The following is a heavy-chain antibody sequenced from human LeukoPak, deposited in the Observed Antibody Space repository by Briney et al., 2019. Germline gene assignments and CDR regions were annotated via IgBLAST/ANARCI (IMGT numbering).Heavy chain of an antibody. CDR2: IRYDGTNK. Sequence: GGSLRLSCAASGLTFSTYGMHWVRQAPGKGLECVAFIRYDGTNKYSADSVKGRFTISRDNSKNTLYLQMNSLRAEDTAVYYCAKDRGSLVVDYWGQGTLVTVSS. CDR1: GLTFSTYG. V-gene: IGHV3-30*02. J-gene: IGHJ4*02. CDR3: AKDRGSLVVDY. D-gene: IGHD1-26*01.